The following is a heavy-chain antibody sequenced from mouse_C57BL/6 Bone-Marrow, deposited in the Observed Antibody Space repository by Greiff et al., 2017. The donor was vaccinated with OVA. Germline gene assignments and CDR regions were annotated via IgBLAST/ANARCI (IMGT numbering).Heavy chain of an antibody. CDR1: GFTFSSYT. V-gene: IGHV5-9*01. CDR2: ISGGGGNT. CDR3: ARKTAQATYYAMDY. J-gene: IGHJ4*01. D-gene: IGHD3-2*02. Sequence: EVKLMESGGGLVKPGGSLKLSCAASGFTFSSYTMSWVRQTPEKRLEWVATISGGGGNTYYPDSVKGRFTISRDNAKNTLYLQMSSLRSEDTAWYYGARKTAQATYYAMDYWGQGTSVTVSS.